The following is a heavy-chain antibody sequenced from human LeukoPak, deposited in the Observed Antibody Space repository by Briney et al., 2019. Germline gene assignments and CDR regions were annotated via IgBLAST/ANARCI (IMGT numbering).Heavy chain of an antibody. Sequence: PGGSLRLSCAASGFTVSSNYMSWVRQAPGKGLEWVSVIYSGGSTYYADSVKGRFTISRDNSKNTLYLQMNSLRAEDTAVYYCARVFEYCSGGSCLFYYYYMDVWGKGTTVTVSS. D-gene: IGHD2-15*01. V-gene: IGHV3-53*01. J-gene: IGHJ6*03. CDR3: ARVFEYCSGGSCLFYYYYMDV. CDR1: GFTVSSNY. CDR2: IYSGGST.